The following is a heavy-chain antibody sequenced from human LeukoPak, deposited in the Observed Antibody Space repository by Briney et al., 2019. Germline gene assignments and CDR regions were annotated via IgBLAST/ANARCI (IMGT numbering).Heavy chain of an antibody. D-gene: IGHD3-10*01. CDR1: GGTFSSYA. J-gene: IGHJ5*02. CDR2: INPSGGST. V-gene: IGHV1-46*01. Sequence: ASVKVSCKASGGTFSSYAISWVRQAPGQGLEWMGIINPSGGSTSYAQKFQGRVTMTRDTPTSTVYMELSSLRSEDTAVYYCARSGLWFGEDWFDPWGQGILVTVSS. CDR3: ARSGLWFGEDWFDP.